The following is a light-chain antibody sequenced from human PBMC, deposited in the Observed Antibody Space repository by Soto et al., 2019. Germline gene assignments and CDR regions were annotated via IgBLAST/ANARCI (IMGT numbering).Light chain of an antibody. Sequence: EIVMTQSPATLSVSPGERATLSCRASQSVSSNLAWYQQKPGQAHTLLIYGASTRANGIQARFSGSGSGTEFTLTISSLQSEDFAVYYCQQYNNWLGTFGQGTKVDIK. CDR3: QQYNNWLGT. J-gene: IGKJ1*01. V-gene: IGKV3-15*01. CDR2: GAS. CDR1: QSVSSN.